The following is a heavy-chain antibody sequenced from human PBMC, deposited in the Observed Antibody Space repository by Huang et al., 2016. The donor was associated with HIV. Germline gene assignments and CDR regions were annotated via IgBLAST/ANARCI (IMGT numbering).Heavy chain of an antibody. CDR2: MNPNSGNV. Sequence: QIQLAQSGAEVKKPGASVKVSCKASGYNFTNYDINWVRQASGQGLEWIVWMNPNSGNVGYTKKFQGRVAILRNSSISTSYLEVTSLTSEDTAVYSCARGFGINYNHEAFDVWGQGTMVTVSS. J-gene: IGHJ3*01. CDR1: GYNFTNYD. D-gene: IGHD3-10*01. CDR3: ARGFGINYNHEAFDV. V-gene: IGHV1-8*01.